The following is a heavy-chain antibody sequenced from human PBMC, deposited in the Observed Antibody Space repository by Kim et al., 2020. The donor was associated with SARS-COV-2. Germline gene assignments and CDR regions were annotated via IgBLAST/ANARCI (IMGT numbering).Heavy chain of an antibody. Sequence: GGSLRLSCGASGFTYSIYGMSWVRQAPGKGLEWVSAISANGANTYYADSVQGRFTISRDNSKNTLYLQMNSLRAEDTAVYYCATDLGGSFDSWGQGTLVTVSS. D-gene: IGHD7-27*01. J-gene: IGHJ4*02. CDR3: ATDLGGSFDS. V-gene: IGHV3-23*01. CDR1: GFTYSIYG. CDR2: ISANGANT.